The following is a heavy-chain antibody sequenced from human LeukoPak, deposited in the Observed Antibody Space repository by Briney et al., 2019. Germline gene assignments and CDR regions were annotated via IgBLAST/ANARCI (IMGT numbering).Heavy chain of an antibody. J-gene: IGHJ6*02. Sequence: WASVTVSCKASGGTFSSYAISWVRQAPGQGLEWMGGIIPIFGTANYAQKFQGRVTITADESTSTAYMELSSLRSEDTAVYYCASSLSQSGYDYYYYGMDVWGQGTTVTVSS. CDR3: ASSLSQSGYDYYYYGMDV. D-gene: IGHD5-12*01. V-gene: IGHV1-69*13. CDR1: GGTFSSYA. CDR2: IIPIFGTA.